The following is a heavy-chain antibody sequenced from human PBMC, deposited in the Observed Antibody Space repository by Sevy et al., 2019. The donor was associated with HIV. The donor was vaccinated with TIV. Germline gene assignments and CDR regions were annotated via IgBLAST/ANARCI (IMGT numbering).Heavy chain of an antibody. V-gene: IGHV6-1*01. Sequence: SQTLSLTCAISGDGISSRGTVWNWIRQSPSRGLEWLGRTYYRSKWWNNYALSVKSRISINPDTSKNQVSLHLNSVNPDDTAVYYCARDGGSNWDGRPSGTVFDYWGQGTLVTVSS. CDR3: ARDGGSNWDGRPSGTVFDY. J-gene: IGHJ4*02. D-gene: IGHD1-1*01. CDR1: GDGISSRGTV. CDR2: TYYRSKWWN.